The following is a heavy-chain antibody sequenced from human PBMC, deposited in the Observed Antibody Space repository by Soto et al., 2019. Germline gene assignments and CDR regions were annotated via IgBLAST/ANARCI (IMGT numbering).Heavy chain of an antibody. CDR1: GFTFSSYA. D-gene: IGHD3-3*01. CDR3: ARAPGFLEWLLPYYYYGMDV. J-gene: IGHJ6*02. Sequence: GGSLRLSCAASGFTFSSYAMSWVRQAPGKGLEWVSAISGSGGSTYYADSVKGRFTISRDNSKNTLYLQMNSLRAEDTAVYYCARAPGFLEWLLPYYYYGMDVWGQGTTVTVSS. CDR2: ISGSGGST. V-gene: IGHV3-23*01.